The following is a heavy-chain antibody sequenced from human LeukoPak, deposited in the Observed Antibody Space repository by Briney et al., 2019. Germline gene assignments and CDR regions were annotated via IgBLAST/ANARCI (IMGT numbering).Heavy chain of an antibody. Sequence: PGGSLRLSCAASGFILSNCAMTWVRQAPGKGLEWVSGIDTKGTRTYYADSVKGRFTISRDNSKNTLFLQMNSLRAEDTAVYYCARGWFSLDYWGQGTLVTVSS. CDR2: IDTKGTRT. J-gene: IGHJ4*02. CDR1: GFILSNCA. CDR3: ARGWFSLDY. D-gene: IGHD3-10*01. V-gene: IGHV3-23*05.